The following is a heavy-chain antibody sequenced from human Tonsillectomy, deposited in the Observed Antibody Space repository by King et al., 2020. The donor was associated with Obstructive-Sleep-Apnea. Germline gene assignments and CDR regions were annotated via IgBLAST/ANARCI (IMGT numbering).Heavy chain of an antibody. Sequence: QLVQSGGGLVQPGGSLRLSCAASGFTFSSYWMSWVRQAPGKGLEWVANIKHDGSDKYYVDSVKGRFTISGDNAKNSLYLQMNSLRAEDTAVYYCARGWYYYGSGNSYYFDYWGQGTLVTVSS. V-gene: IGHV3-7*03. D-gene: IGHD3-10*01. CDR3: ARGWYYYGSGNSYYFDY. J-gene: IGHJ4*02. CDR1: GFTFSSYW. CDR2: IKHDGSDK.